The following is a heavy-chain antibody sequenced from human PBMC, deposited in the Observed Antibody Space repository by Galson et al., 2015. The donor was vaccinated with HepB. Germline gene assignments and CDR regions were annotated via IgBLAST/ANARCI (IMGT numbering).Heavy chain of an antibody. CDR1: GFTFDGYS. V-gene: IGHV3-48*04. J-gene: IGHJ4*02. Sequence: SLRLSCAASGFTFDGYSMNWARQAPGKGLEWLSYISSSSSTTIYYPDAEKGRITISSDNSKSSLYLQMNSLRAEDTAVYYCARERGSIFSQLFYFDYWGQGALVTASS. CDR2: ISSSSSTTI. CDR3: ARERGSIFSQLFYFDY. D-gene: IGHD3-9*01.